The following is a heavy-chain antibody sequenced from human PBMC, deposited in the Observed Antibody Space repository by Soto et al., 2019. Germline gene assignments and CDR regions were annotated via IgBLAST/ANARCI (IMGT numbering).Heavy chain of an antibody. J-gene: IGHJ4*02. CDR3: ASGGGSGDYVYTFSARIDY. Sequence: QVQLVQSGAELKKPGSSVKVSCKASGGTFSSYAISWVRQAPGQGLDWMGGIIPIFGTANYAQKFQGRVTITADESTSTAYMELSSLRSEDTAVYYCASGGGSGDYVYTFSARIDYWGQGTLVTVSS. D-gene: IGHD4-17*01. CDR1: GGTFSSYA. V-gene: IGHV1-69*01. CDR2: IIPIFGTA.